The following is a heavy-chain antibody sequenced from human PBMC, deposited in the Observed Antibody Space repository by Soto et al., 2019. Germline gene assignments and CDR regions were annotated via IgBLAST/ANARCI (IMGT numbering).Heavy chain of an antibody. J-gene: IGHJ4*02. CDR2: ISRRGGST. V-gene: IGHV3-23*01. CDR3: AKDLAHYYDSSGPHY. D-gene: IGHD3-22*01. Sequence: ISRRGGSTYYADSAKFRFTISRDNSKNTLYLQMNSLRAEDTAVYYCAKDLAHYYDSSGPHYWGQGTLVTVSS.